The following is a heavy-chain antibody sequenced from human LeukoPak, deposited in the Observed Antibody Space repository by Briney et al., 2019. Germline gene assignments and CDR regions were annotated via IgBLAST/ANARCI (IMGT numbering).Heavy chain of an antibody. CDR1: GGSFSGYY. D-gene: IGHD3-22*01. J-gene: IGHJ4*02. Sequence: SETLSLTCAVYGGSFSGYYWSWIRQPPGKGLEWIGEINHSGSTNYNPSLKSRVTISVDTSKNQFSLKLSSVTAADTAVYYCARGRGDSSGYHSDYWGQGTLVTVSS. CDR2: INHSGST. CDR3: ARGRGDSSGYHSDY. V-gene: IGHV4-34*01.